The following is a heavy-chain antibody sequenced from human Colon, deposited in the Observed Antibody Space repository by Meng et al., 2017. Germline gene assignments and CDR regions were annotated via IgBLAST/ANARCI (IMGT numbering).Heavy chain of an antibody. V-gene: IGHV4-4*02. Sequence: QVQLQESGPGLVRPSGTLSLTCTVSGDSISSVNWWTCVRQSPGKGLEWIGEIYHSRITNDYPALKGRVTMYLDKSKNTFSLNLSSVTAADTAFYYCARSPLRNRSFDSWGQGTLVTVSS. J-gene: IGHJ4*02. CDR1: GDSISSVNW. CDR2: IYHSRIT. D-gene: IGHD1/OR15-1a*01. CDR3: ARSPLRNRSFDS.